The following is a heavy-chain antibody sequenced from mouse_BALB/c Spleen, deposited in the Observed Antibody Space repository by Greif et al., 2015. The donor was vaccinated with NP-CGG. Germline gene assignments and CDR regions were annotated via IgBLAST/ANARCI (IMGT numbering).Heavy chain of an antibody. V-gene: IGHV5-6*01. J-gene: IGHJ3*01. CDR2: ISSGGSYT. CDR1: GFTFSSYG. D-gene: IGHD3-2*01. Sequence: EVQLVESGGDLVKPGGSLKLSCAASGFTFSSYGMSWVRQTPDKRLEWVATISSGGSYTYYPDSVKGRFTISRDNAKNTLYLQMSSLKSEDTAMYYCARQDSSGYLFAYWGQGTLVTVSA. CDR3: ARQDSSGYLFAY.